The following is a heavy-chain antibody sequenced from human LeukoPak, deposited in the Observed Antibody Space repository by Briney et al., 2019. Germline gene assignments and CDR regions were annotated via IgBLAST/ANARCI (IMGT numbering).Heavy chain of an antibody. D-gene: IGHD3/OR15-3a*01. CDR2: INPNSGGT. J-gene: IGHJ3*02. Sequence: ASVKVSCKASGYTFTGYYMHWVRQAPGPGLEWMGWINPNSGGTNYAQKFQGRVTMTRDTSISTAYMELSRLRSDDTAVYYCARDQGLLRDAFDIWGQGTMVTVSS. CDR1: GYTFTGYY. CDR3: ARDQGLLRDAFDI. V-gene: IGHV1-2*02.